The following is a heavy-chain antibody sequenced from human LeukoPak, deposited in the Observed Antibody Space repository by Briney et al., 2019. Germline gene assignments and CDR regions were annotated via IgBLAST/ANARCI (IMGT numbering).Heavy chain of an antibody. CDR3: ARHTTIAYSLRWDY. CDR2: IFYSGST. D-gene: IGHD5-18*01. J-gene: IGHJ4*02. Sequence: RASETLSLTCTVSGGSMSSGSYYWGWIRQPPGKGLEWIGSIFYSGSTYYNPSLKSRVTISVDTSKNQFSLKVSSVTAADTAVYYCARHTTIAYSLRWDYWGQGTLVTVSS. CDR1: GGSMSSGSYY. V-gene: IGHV4-39*01.